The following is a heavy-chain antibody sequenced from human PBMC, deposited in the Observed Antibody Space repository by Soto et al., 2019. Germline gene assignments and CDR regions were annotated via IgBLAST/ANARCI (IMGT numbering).Heavy chain of an antibody. V-gene: IGHV4-59*12. J-gene: IGHJ4*02. Sequence: SETLSLTCTVSGGSLSIYYWRWIRQRPGNGLEWIGFFHYSAATNYYPSLKSRLTISVDPPKNQFSRTMSSVTAADTAIYYCLHSSGSYNSPRHVDYWGQGALVTVS. D-gene: IGHD3-22*01. CDR3: LHSSGSYNSPRHVDY. CDR2: FHYSAAT. CDR1: GGSLSIYY.